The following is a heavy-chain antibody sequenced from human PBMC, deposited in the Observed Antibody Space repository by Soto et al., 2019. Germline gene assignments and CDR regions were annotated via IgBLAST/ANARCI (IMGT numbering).Heavy chain of an antibody. CDR2: IDWDDDK. D-gene: IGHD3-10*01. CDR3: ARTYGSGSYYPLNWFDP. J-gene: IGHJ5*02. V-gene: IGHV2-70*01. Sequence: SGPTLVNPTQTLTLTCTFSGFSLSTSGICVSWIRQPPGKALEWLALIDWDDDKYYSTSLKTRLTISKDTSKNQVVLTMTNMDPVDTATYYCARTYGSGSYYPLNWFDPWGQGTLVTVSS. CDR1: GFSLSTSGIC.